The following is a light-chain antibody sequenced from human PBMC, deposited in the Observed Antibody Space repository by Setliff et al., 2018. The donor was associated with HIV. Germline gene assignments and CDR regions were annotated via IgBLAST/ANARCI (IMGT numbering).Light chain of an antibody. CDR3: SSYTSIYTYV. V-gene: IGLV2-14*01. CDR1: SSDVGGYNY. Sequence: QSALTHPAPVSGSPGQSITMSCTGTSSDVGGYNYVSWYQQHPGKAPKLIIYEVSNRPSGVSNRFSGSKSGNTASLTISGLQAEDEADYYCSSYTSIYTYVFGTGTKVTVL. J-gene: IGLJ1*01. CDR2: EVS.